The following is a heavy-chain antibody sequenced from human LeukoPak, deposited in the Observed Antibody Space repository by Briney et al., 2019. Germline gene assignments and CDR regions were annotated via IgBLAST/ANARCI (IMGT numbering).Heavy chain of an antibody. Sequence: GGSLRLSCAASGFSFSSYAMTWVRQAPGKGLEWVSSVSSSSSFISYADSVRGRFTISRDNTKNSLYLQMNSLRAEDTAMYYCARDFSAVGVSTSDYWGQGTLVTVSS. CDR1: GFSFSSYA. CDR3: ARDFSAVGVSTSDY. V-gene: IGHV3-21*06. J-gene: IGHJ4*02. CDR2: VSSSSSFI. D-gene: IGHD3-16*01.